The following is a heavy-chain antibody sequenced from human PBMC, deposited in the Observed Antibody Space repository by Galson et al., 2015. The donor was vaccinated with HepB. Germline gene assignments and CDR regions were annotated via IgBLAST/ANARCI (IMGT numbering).Heavy chain of an antibody. D-gene: IGHD3-10*01. CDR2: ISYDGSNK. J-gene: IGHJ6*02. V-gene: IGHV3-30-3*01. CDR1: GFTFSSYA. CDR3: ARVLVGELSTIYYYGMDV. Sequence: SLRLSCAASGFTFSSYAMHWVRQAPGKGLEWVAVISYDGSNKYYADSVKGRFTISRDNSKNTLYPQMNSLRAEDTAVYYCARVLVGELSTIYYYGMDVWGQGTTVTVSS.